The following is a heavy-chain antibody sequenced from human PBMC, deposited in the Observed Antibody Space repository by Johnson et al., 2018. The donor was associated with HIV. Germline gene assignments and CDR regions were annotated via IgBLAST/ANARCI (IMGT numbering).Heavy chain of an antibody. Sequence: VQLVESGGGLVQPGGSLRLSCVASGITVSSNYMSWVRQAPGKGLEWVSVIYSGGRTYYADSVKGRITISRDNSKNTLYLQMNSLRAEDTAVYYCARGDCSSTSCYHFDIWGQGTVVTVSS. V-gene: IGHV3-66*01. CDR2: IYSGGRT. CDR3: ARGDCSSTSCYHFDI. D-gene: IGHD2-2*01. CDR1: GITVSSNY. J-gene: IGHJ3*02.